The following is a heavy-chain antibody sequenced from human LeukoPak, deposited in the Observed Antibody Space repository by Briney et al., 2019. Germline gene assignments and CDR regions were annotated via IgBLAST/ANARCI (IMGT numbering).Heavy chain of an antibody. CDR1: GFTFGDYA. CDR2: IRSKAYGGTT. Sequence: PGGSLRLSCTASGFTFGDYAMSWVRQAPGKGLEWVGFIRSKAYGGTTEYAASVKGRFTISRDDSKSIAYLQMNSLKTEDTAVYYCTRDPDTGTDDYWGQGTLVTVSS. D-gene: IGHD3-10*01. J-gene: IGHJ4*02. V-gene: IGHV3-49*04. CDR3: TRDPDTGTDDY.